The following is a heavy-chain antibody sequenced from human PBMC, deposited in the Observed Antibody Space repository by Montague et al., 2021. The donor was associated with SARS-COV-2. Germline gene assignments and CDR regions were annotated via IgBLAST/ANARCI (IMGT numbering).Heavy chain of an antibody. Sequence: TLSLTCTVSGGYISSGSYYWSWIRQPAGRGMEWIGRIYASGSTKYNPSLKSRVTISVDTSKNQFSLKVSFVTAADTAVYYCARDMSSSGSYWFDPWGQGTLVTVSS. CDR2: IYASGST. D-gene: IGHD6-13*01. V-gene: IGHV4-61*02. CDR1: GGYISSGSYY. J-gene: IGHJ5*02. CDR3: ARDMSSSGSYWFDP.